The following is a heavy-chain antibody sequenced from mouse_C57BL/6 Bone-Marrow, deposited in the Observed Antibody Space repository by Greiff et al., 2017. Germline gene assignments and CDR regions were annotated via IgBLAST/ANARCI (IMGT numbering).Heavy chain of an antibody. Sequence: QVQLQQPGAELVKPGASVKLSCKASGYTFTSYWMHWVKQRPGQGLEWIGMIHPNSGSTNYNEKFKSKATLTVDKSSSTAYMQLSSLTSEESEVYYGARGDGSRFDYWGQGTTLTVSS. CDR1: GYTFTSYW. CDR2: IHPNSGST. D-gene: IGHD1-1*01. CDR3: ARGDGSRFDY. J-gene: IGHJ2*01. V-gene: IGHV1-64*01.